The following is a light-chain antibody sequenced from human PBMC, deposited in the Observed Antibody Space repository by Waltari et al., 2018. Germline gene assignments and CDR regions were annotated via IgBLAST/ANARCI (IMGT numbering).Light chain of an antibody. Sequence: DIVMTQSPATLSVSPGERAPPSCRASQSVGTNLAWYQQRPGQAPRLLLYGASSRATGIPARFSGSGSGTDFTLTINSLQPEDFALYYCQQYHNWPPWAFGQGTKVEIK. V-gene: IGKV3-15*01. CDR2: GAS. CDR3: QQYHNWPPWA. J-gene: IGKJ1*01. CDR1: QSVGTN.